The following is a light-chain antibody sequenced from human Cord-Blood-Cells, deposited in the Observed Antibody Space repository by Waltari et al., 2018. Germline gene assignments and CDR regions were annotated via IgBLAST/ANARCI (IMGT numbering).Light chain of an antibody. CDR3: HSQDSSLSGYV. Sequence: SAVTQRPSVTGAPGRRVPISCTGSSSNNEPGYAVHCYQQLPGTAPELLIYGNSNRPSGIPDRFSGSKSGTSASLAITGVQAEDEADYYCHSQDSSLSGYVFGAGTKVTVL. V-gene: IGLV1-40*02. CDR2: GNS. CDR1: SSNNEPGYA. J-gene: IGLJ1*01.